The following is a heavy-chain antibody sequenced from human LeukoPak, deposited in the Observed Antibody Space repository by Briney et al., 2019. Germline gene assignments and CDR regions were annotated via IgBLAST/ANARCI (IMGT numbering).Heavy chain of an antibody. Sequence: TGGSLRLSCAASGFTFSSYAMSWVRQAPGKGLEWVSAISGSGGSTYYADSVKGRFTISRDNSKNTLYLQMNSLRAEDTAVYYCAKGKDITMIVVVDSYGMDVWGQGTTVTVSS. CDR1: GFTFSSYA. CDR2: ISGSGGST. CDR3: AKGKDITMIVVVDSYGMDV. V-gene: IGHV3-23*01. D-gene: IGHD3-22*01. J-gene: IGHJ6*02.